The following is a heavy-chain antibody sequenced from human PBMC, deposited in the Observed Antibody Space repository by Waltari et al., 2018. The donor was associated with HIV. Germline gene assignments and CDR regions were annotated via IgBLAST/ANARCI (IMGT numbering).Heavy chain of an antibody. CDR1: GFTFSDYY. D-gene: IGHD4-17*01. CDR3: ARVARGLRQGTFDI. CDR2: MSVSSAYT. V-gene: IGHV3-11*05. J-gene: IGHJ3*02. Sequence: QVHLVESGGDLVKPGGSLRLSCVASGFTFSDYYMTWIRQAPGKRLEGVSYMSVSSAYTNYGDSVKGRFTMSRDDAKKSLFLQMNSLRPEDTAVYYCARVARGLRQGTFDIWGQGTMVTVSS.